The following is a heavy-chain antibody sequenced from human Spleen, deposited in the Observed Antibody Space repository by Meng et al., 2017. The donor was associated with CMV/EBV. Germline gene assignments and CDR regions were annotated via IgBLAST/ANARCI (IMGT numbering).Heavy chain of an antibody. D-gene: IGHD3-10*01. Sequence: SVKVSCKASGYTFTGYYMHWVRQAPGQGLEWMGLIIPIFGTSNYAQKFQGRVTITTDESTSTAYMELSSLRSEDTAVYYCARESGDQEYWGRGTLVTVPQ. CDR3: ARESGDQEY. CDR1: GYTFTGYY. V-gene: IGHV1-69*05. CDR2: IIPIFGTS. J-gene: IGHJ4*02.